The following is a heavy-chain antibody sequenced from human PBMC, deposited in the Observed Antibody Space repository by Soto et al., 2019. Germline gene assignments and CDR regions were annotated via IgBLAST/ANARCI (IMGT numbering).Heavy chain of an antibody. CDR2: IYYSGST. Sequence: QVQLQESGPGLVKPSETLSLTCTVSGGSISSYYWSWIRQPPGKGLEWIGYIYYSGSTNYNPSLKSRVNLPVDPSKNQFSLKLSSVTAADTAVYYCARGHSGSYRTGEGYYYGMDVWGQGTTVTVSS. CDR1: GGSISSYY. V-gene: IGHV4-59*12. CDR3: ARGHSGSYRTGEGYYYGMDV. D-gene: IGHD1-26*01. J-gene: IGHJ6*02.